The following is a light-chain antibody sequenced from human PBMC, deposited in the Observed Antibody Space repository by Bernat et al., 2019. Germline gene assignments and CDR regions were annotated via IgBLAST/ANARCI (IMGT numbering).Light chain of an antibody. CDR2: QDS. V-gene: IGLV3-1*01. CDR1: KLGDKF. J-gene: IGLJ1*01. CDR3: QAWDTSSEAYV. Sequence: SYELTQPPSVSVSSGQTASITCSGDKLGDKFTSWFQQRPGQSPVLVIYQDSNRPSGIPERFSGSNSGNTATLTISRTLSIDEADYYCQAWDTSSEAYVFGTGTKVTVL.